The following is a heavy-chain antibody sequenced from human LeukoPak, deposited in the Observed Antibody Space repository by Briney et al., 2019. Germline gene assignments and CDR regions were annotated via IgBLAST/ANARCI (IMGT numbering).Heavy chain of an antibody. CDR1: GLTCDDYA. CDR2: ISWNSGSI. V-gene: IGHV3-9*01. Sequence: PGGSLRLSFAASGLTCDDYAMHWVRQAPGKGLERVSGISWNSGSIGYADSVKGRFTISRDNAKNSLYLQMNSLRAEDTALYYCAKDTLINAFDIWGQGTMVTVSS. CDR3: AKDTLINAFDI. J-gene: IGHJ3*02. D-gene: IGHD2-8*01.